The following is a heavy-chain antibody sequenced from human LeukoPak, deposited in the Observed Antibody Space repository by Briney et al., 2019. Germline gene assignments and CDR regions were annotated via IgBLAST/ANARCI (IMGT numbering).Heavy chain of an antibody. Sequence: PSETLSLTCAVYGGSFSGYYWSWIRQPPGKGLEWIGTIDYSGTSHYNPSLKSRVTMSVDTSKNQVSLSLSSMTAADTADYYCATPNSGRFYYLDYWGQGILVTVSS. J-gene: IGHJ4*02. V-gene: IGHV4-34*01. CDR2: IDYSGTS. CDR3: ATPNSGRFYYLDY. CDR1: GGSFSGYY. D-gene: IGHD1-26*01.